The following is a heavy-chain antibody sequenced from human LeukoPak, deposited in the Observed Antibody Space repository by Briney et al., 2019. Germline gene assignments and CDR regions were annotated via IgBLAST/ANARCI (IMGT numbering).Heavy chain of an antibody. Sequence: PSETLSLTCNVSGGSFSSYYWSWIRQPPGKGLEWIGYIYSSGSTDYNPSLKTRVTISVDRSKNQFSLKLSSVTAADTAVYYCARRGAGYATYWYFDLWGRGTLVTVSS. CDR2: IYSSGST. V-gene: IGHV4-59*12. J-gene: IGHJ2*01. CDR3: ARRGAGYATYWYFDL. D-gene: IGHD2-8*01. CDR1: GGSFSSYY.